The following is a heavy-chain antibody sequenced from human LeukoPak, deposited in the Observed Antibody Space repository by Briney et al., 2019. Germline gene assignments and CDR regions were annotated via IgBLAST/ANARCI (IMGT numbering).Heavy chain of an antibody. J-gene: IGHJ4*02. CDR3: ARRYCSGATCYYDY. V-gene: IGHV3-64*01. CDR1: GFTFNNYA. Sequence: PGGSLRLSCAASGFTFNNYAMHWVRQAPGKGLEYVSSISSNGGSTYYGNSVKGRSTISRDNSKNTLYLQMGSLRAEDMAVYYCARRYCSGATCYYDYWGQGTLVAVSS. CDR2: ISSNGGST. D-gene: IGHD2-15*01.